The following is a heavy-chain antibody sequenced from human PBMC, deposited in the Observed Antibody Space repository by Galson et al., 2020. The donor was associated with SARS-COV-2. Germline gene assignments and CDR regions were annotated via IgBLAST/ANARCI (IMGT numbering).Heavy chain of an antibody. V-gene: IGHV3-9*01. CDR3: AKSADGSGSYSMGDAFDI. Sequence: SLKISCAASGFTFDDYAMHWVRQAPGKGLEWVSGISWNSGSIGYADSVKGQFTISRDNAKNSLYLQMNSLRAEDTALYYCAKSADGSGSYSMGDAFDIWGQGTMVTVSS. J-gene: IGHJ3*02. CDR2: ISWNSGSI. D-gene: IGHD3-10*01. CDR1: GFTFDDYA.